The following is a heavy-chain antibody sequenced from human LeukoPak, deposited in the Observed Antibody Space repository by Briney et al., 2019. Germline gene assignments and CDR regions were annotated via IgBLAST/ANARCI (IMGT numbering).Heavy chain of an antibody. D-gene: IGHD4-17*01. V-gene: IGHV3-33*01. Sequence: GGSLRLSCAATGFTFSSYGMHWVRQAPGKGLEWVAVIWYDGSNKCYADSVKGRFTISRDNSKNTLYLQMNSLRAEDTAVYYCAGDYGEYYYGMDVWGQGTTVTVSS. CDR3: AGDYGEYYYGMDV. CDR1: GFTFSSYG. CDR2: IWYDGSNK. J-gene: IGHJ6*02.